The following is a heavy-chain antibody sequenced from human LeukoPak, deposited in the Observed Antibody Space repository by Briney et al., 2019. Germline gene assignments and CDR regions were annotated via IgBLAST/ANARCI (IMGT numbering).Heavy chain of an antibody. CDR3: ASGGWYRGY. Sequence: PSETLSLTCADYGGSFSGYYWSWIRQTPGKGLEWIGEINHRGSTNYNPSLESRVTISVDTSKNHFSLDLTSVTAADTAVYYCASGGWYRGYWGQGTLVTVSS. J-gene: IGHJ4*02. V-gene: IGHV4-34*01. CDR2: INHRGST. CDR1: GGSFSGYY. D-gene: IGHD2-15*01.